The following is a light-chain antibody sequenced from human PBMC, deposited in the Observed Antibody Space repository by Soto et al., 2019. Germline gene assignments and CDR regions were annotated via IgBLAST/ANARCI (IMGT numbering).Light chain of an antibody. CDR1: QSLLHSNGYNY. CDR3: MQALLTSIT. J-gene: IGKJ5*01. V-gene: IGKV2-28*01. Sequence: DIVMTQSPLSLPVTPGEPASISCRSSQSLLHSNGYNYLDWYLQKPGQSPQLLIYLGSNRASGVPARFSGSGSGTDFTLKISRVEAEDVGVYYCMQALLTSITFGQGTRLEIK. CDR2: LGS.